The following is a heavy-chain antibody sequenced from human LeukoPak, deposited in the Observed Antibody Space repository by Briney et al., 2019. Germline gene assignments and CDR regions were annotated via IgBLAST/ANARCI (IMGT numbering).Heavy chain of an antibody. CDR3: AKTASSGWVYFDY. D-gene: IGHD6-19*01. J-gene: IGHJ4*02. Sequence: GGSLRLSCSPSGFTFGDYAMSWVRQAPGKGLEWVAVIWYDGTNKYYADSVKGRFTISRDNSKNTLYLQMNSLRAEDTAVYYCAKTASSGWVYFDYWGQGTLVTVSS. CDR2: IWYDGTNK. CDR1: GFTFGDYA. V-gene: IGHV3-33*06.